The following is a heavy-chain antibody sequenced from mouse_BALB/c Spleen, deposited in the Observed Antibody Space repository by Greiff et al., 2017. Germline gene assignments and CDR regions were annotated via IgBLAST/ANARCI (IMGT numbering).Heavy chain of an antibody. J-gene: IGHJ1*01. CDR2: IRLKSDNYAT. Sequence: EVMLVESGGGLVQPGGSMKLSCVASGFTLSSYWMSWVRQSPEKGLEWVAEIRLKSDNYATHYAESVKGKFTISRDDSKSRLYLQMNSLRAEDTGIYYCTRGNWYFDVWGAESTVTVSS. CDR1: GFTLSSYW. D-gene: IGHD2-14*01. V-gene: IGHV6-6*02. CDR3: TRGNWYFDV.